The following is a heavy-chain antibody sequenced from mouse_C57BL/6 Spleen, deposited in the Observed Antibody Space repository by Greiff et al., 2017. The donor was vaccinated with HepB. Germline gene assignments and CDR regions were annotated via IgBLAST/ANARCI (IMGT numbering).Heavy chain of an antibody. Sequence: EVKLMESGGDLVKPGGSLKLSCAASGFTFSSYGMSWVRQTPDKRLEWVATISSGGSYTYYPDSVKGRFTISRDNAKNTLYLQMSSLKSEDTAMYYCARDWDVIDYWGQGTTLTVSS. CDR3: ARDWDVIDY. V-gene: IGHV5-6*01. CDR2: ISSGGSYT. J-gene: IGHJ2*01. CDR1: GFTFSSYG. D-gene: IGHD4-1*01.